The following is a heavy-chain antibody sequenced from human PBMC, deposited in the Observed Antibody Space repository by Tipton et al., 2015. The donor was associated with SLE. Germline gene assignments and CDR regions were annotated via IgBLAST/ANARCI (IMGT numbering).Heavy chain of an antibody. J-gene: IGHJ4*02. CDR3: ARDTGGIAAAGYFDY. V-gene: IGHV4-31*03. CDR2: IYYSGST. Sequence: TLSLTCTVSGGSISSGGYYWIWIRQHPGKGLEWIGYIYYSGSTYYNPSLKSRVTISVDTSKNQFSLKLSSVTAADTAVYYCARDTGGIAAAGYFDYWGQGTLVTVSS. CDR1: GGSISSGGYY. D-gene: IGHD6-25*01.